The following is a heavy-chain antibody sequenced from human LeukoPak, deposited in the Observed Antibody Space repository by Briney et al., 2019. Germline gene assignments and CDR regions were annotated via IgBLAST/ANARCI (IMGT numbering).Heavy chain of an antibody. CDR1: GFTFSSCG. CDR2: VSYDVSNK. CDR3: AKDYGSGSYSTNWFDP. Sequence: GGSLRLSCAPSGFTFSSCGMHWVRQAPGKGLEWVAVVSYDVSNKYYADSVRGRFTISRANSKNTLYLQMNSLRGEDTAVYCCAKDYGSGSYSTNWFDPWGQGTLVTVYS. V-gene: IGHV3-30*18. D-gene: IGHD3-10*01. J-gene: IGHJ5*02.